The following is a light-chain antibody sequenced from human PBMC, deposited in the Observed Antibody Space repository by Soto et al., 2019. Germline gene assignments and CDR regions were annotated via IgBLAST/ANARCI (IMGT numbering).Light chain of an antibody. CDR1: SSDVGGYNY. CDR2: EVS. V-gene: IGLV2-8*01. Sequence: QSVLTQPPSASGSPGQSVTISCTGTSSDVGGYNYVSWYQQHPGKAHKLMIYEVSKRPSGVPDRFSGSKSGNTASLTVSWLQAEDEADYYCSSYAGSNNFVFGTG. J-gene: IGLJ1*01. CDR3: SSYAGSNNFV.